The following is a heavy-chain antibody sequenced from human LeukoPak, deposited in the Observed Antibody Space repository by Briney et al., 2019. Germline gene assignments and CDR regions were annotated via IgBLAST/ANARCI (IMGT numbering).Heavy chain of an antibody. CDR2: IYTSEST. V-gene: IGHV4-61*02. CDR1: GVSISSGSDY. Sequence: SQTLSLTCSVSGVSISSGSDYWSWLRQPAGQGLEWIGRIYTSESTNYNPSLKSRVTISVDTSKNQFSLKLTSVTAADTAVYYCARESLGPPYYFDYWGQGTLVTVSS. CDR3: ARESLGPPYYFDY. J-gene: IGHJ4*02. D-gene: IGHD1-26*01.